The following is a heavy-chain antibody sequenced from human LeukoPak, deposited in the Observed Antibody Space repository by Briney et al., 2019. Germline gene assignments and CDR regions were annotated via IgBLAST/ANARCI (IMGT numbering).Heavy chain of an antibody. D-gene: IGHD6-25*01. J-gene: IGHJ3*02. CDR1: GGSFSGYY. Sequence: SETLSLTCAVYGGSFSGYYWSWIRQPPGKGLEWIGEINHSGSTNYNPSLKSRVTISVDTSKNQFSLKLSSVTAADTVVYYCARTSPRLDAFDIWGQVTMVTVSS. CDR3: ARTSPRLDAFDI. CDR2: INHSGST. V-gene: IGHV4-34*01.